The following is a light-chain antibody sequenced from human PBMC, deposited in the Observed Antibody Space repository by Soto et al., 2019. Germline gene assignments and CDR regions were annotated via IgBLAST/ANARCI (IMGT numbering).Light chain of an antibody. CDR3: HQYRSSPST. CDR2: GAS. V-gene: IGKV3-20*01. J-gene: IGKJ1*01. CDR1: QSVSSY. Sequence: EIVLTQSPGTLSLSPGERATLSCRASQSVSSYLAWYQQKPGQAPRLLIYGASSRATGIPDRFSGSGSGTDFTLTISRLEPEDFSVYYCHQYRSSPSTFGQGTKVEIK.